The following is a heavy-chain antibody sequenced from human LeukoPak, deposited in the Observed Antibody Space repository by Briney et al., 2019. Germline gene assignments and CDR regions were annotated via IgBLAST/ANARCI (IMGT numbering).Heavy chain of an antibody. D-gene: IGHD1-26*01. CDR3: AREESGSYPA. V-gene: IGHV3-30*04. Sequence: GGSLRLSCAASAFTFSNYAMHWVRQAPGRGLEWVAVISYDGRNEYYADSVKGRFTISRDNSKNTLYLQMNSLRAEDTAMYYCAREESGSYPAWGQGTLVTVSS. CDR2: ISYDGRNE. J-gene: IGHJ5*02. CDR1: AFTFSNYA.